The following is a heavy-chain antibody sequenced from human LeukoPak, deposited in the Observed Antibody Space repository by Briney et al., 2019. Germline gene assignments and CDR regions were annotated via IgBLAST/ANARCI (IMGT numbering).Heavy chain of an antibody. D-gene: IGHD3-22*01. V-gene: IGHV3-72*01. CDR2: TRNKANSYTT. Sequence: GSLSLSCAASGFPFSDHYMDWVRPAPGKGLEWVGRTRNKANSYTTEYAASVKGRFSISRDDSQNSLYLHMNSLQTDDTAVYFCARSGSYEAFDYWGQGTLVAVSS. CDR3: ARSGSYEAFDY. J-gene: IGHJ4*02. CDR1: GFPFSDHY.